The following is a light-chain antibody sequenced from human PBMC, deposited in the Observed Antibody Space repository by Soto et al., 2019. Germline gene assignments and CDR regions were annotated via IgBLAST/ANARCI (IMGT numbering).Light chain of an antibody. CDR1: SSDDGGYNY. J-gene: IGLJ1*01. V-gene: IGLV2-14*01. CDR2: EVS. Sequence: QSALTQPASVSGSPGQSITISCTGTSSDDGGYNYVSWYQQHPGKAPKLMIYEVSNRPSGVSNRFSGSKSGNTAFLTISGLQAEDEADYYCSSYTSSSTYVFGTGTKVTVL. CDR3: SSYTSSSTYV.